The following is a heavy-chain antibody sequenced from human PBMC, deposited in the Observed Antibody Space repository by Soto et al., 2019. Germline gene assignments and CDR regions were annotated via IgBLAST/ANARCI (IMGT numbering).Heavy chain of an antibody. CDR2: ISGTASRT. D-gene: IGHD3-9*01. Sequence: GASLRLSCAGSGFTPTTTPLSWVRQAPGKGLEWLTSISGTASRTYYVDSVKGRFFISRHNSKNTVTLQMNNLTVDDTAVYYCATSSRYFDNWGQGTRVTVSS. CDR1: GFTPTTTP. CDR3: ATSSRYFDN. V-gene: IGHV3-23*01. J-gene: IGHJ4*02.